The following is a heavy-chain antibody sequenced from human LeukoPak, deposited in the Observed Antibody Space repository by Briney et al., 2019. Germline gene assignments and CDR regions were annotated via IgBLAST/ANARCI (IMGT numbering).Heavy chain of an antibody. J-gene: IGHJ4*02. CDR1: GFTVSSNY. Sequence: GGSLRLSCAASGFTVSSNYMSWVRQAPGKGLEWVSVIYSGGSTYYADSVKGRFTISRDNSKSTLYLQMNSLRAEDTAVYYCARGASSSSWSPLGYWGQGTLATVSS. CDR2: IYSGGST. D-gene: IGHD6-13*01. V-gene: IGHV3-53*01. CDR3: ARGASSSSWSPLGY.